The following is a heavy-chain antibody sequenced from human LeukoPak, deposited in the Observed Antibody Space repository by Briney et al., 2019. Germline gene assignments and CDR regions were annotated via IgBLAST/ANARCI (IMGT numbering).Heavy chain of an antibody. V-gene: IGHV4-59*08. CDR3: ARHSSQEGGNFDY. Sequence: SETLSLTCTVSGGSISSYYWSWIRQPPGKGLEWIGYIHYSGSTNYNPSLKSRITISVDTSKNQFSLRLSSVTAADTAVYYCARHSSQEGGNFDYWGQGALVTVSS. CDR1: GGSISSYY. CDR2: IHYSGST. J-gene: IGHJ4*02. D-gene: IGHD1-26*01.